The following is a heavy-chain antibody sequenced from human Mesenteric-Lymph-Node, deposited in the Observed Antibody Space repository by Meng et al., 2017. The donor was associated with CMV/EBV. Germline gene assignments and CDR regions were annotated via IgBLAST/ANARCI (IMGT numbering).Heavy chain of an antibody. CDR1: GGSISSSSYY. CDR2: IYYSGSA. D-gene: IGHD3-10*01. J-gene: IGHJ5*02. V-gene: IGHV4-39*01. Sequence: GSLRLSCTVSGGSISSSSYYWGWIRQPPGKGLEWIGSIYYSGSAYYNPSLRSCVTITVDTSKRQFSLKLSSVTAADTAVYYCADPAGGSYNWFDPWGQGTLVTVSS. CDR3: ADPAGGSYNWFDP.